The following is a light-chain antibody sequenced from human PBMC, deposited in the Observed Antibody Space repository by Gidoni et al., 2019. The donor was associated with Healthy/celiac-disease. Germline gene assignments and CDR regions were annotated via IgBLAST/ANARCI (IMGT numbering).Light chain of an antibody. CDR1: QSVFYSSNNKNY. Sequence: DILMTPSPDSLAGSLGERATINCKSSQSVFYSSNNKNYLAWYQQKPGQPPKLLIYWASTRESGVPDRFSGSGSGTDFTLTISSLQAEDVAVYYCQQYYSTPPTFGGGTKVEIK. V-gene: IGKV4-1*01. CDR3: QQYYSTPPT. J-gene: IGKJ4*01. CDR2: WAS.